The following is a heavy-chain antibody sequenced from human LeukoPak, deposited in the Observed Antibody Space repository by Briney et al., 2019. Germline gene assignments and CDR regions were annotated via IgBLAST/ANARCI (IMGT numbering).Heavy chain of an antibody. D-gene: IGHD5-12*01. CDR1: GYTLTAYS. CDR2: INPNSGVT. J-gene: IGHJ4*02. V-gene: IGHV1-2*06. CDR3: AKTTDSGYGHDY. Sequence: ASVKVSCKASGYTLTAYSVHWARQAPGQGLEWMGRINPNSGVTNYAQKFQGRVTMTRDTSISTAYMDLSRLTSDDTAVYYCAKTTDSGYGHDYWGQGTLVTVSS.